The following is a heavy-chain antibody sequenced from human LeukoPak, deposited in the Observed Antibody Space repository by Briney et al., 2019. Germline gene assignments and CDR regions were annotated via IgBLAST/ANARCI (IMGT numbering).Heavy chain of an antibody. J-gene: IGHJ4*02. V-gene: IGHV4-34*01. CDR3: ARGQTDWGYLTGYYVYY. Sequence: SETLSLTCAVYGGSFSGYYWSWIRQPPGKGLEWIGEINHSGSTNYNPSLKSRVTISVDTSKNQFSLKLSSGTAADTAVYYCARGQTDWGYLTGYYVYYWGQGTLVTVFS. CDR2: INHSGST. CDR1: GGSFSGYY. D-gene: IGHD3-9*01.